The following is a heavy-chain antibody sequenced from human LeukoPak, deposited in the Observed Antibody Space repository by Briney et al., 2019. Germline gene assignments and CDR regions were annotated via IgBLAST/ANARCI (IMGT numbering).Heavy chain of an antibody. Sequence: SETLSLTCAVYGGSFSGYYWSWIRQPPGKGLEWIGEINHSGSTNYNPSLKGRVTISVDTSKNQFSLKLSSVTAADTAVYYCTRGGPSTVAAAGSVADYWGQGTLVTVSS. CDR2: INHSGST. V-gene: IGHV4-34*01. J-gene: IGHJ4*02. CDR3: TRGGPSTVAAAGSVADY. CDR1: GGSFSGYY. D-gene: IGHD6-13*01.